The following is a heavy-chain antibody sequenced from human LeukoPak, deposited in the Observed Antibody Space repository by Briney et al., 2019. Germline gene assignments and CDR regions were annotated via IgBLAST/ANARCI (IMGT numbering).Heavy chain of an antibody. Sequence: GGSLRLSCAASGFIFSSYAMHWVRQAPGKGLEWVAVISYDGSNKYYADSVKGRFTISRDNSKNTLYLQMNSLRAEDTAVYYCARDDGDSAQRHSGYGYFDYWGQGTLVTVSS. CDR1: GFIFSSYA. D-gene: IGHD5-12*01. CDR3: ARDDGDSAQRHSGYGYFDY. J-gene: IGHJ4*02. CDR2: ISYDGSNK. V-gene: IGHV3-30-3*01.